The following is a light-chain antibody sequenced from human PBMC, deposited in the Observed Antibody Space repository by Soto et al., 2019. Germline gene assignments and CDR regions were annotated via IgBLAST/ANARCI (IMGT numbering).Light chain of an antibody. CDR1: SSDVGGYKY. V-gene: IGLV2-14*01. Sequence: QSALTRPASVSGSPGQSITISCTGTSSDVGGYKYVSWYQQHPGKAPKLMIYEVSNRPSGVSNRFSGSKSGNTASLTISGLQAEDESDYYCSSYATTSTLVFGGGTKLTVL. J-gene: IGLJ2*01. CDR2: EVS. CDR3: SSYATTSTLV.